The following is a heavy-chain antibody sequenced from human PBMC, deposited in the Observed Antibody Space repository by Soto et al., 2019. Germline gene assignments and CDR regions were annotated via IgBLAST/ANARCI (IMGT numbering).Heavy chain of an antibody. J-gene: IGHJ4*02. Sequence: GGSLRLSCAASGFTFSSYGMHWVRQAPGKGLEWVAVISYDGSNKYYADSVKGRFTISRDNSKNTLYLQMNSLRAEETAVYYCAKGLPVSSIAAAGTLDYWGQGTLVTVSS. V-gene: IGHV3-30*18. CDR2: ISYDGSNK. CDR3: AKGLPVSSIAAAGTLDY. D-gene: IGHD6-13*01. CDR1: GFTFSSYG.